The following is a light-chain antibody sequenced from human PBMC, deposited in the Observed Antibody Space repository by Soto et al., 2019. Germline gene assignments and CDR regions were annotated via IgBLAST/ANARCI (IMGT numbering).Light chain of an antibody. CDR1: SSNIGDNY. V-gene: IGLV1-51*02. CDR2: ENN. J-gene: IGLJ1*01. Sequence: QSVLTQPPSVSAAPGQKVTISCSGSSSNIGDNYVSWYQQLPGTAPKLLIYENNKRPSGIPDRFSGSKSGTSATLGITGLQTGDEADYHCGTWDSRLSAYVFGTGTKVTVL. CDR3: GTWDSRLSAYV.